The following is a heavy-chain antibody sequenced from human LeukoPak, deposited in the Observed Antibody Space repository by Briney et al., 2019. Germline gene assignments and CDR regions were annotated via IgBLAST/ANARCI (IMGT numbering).Heavy chain of an antibody. D-gene: IGHD2-2*01. V-gene: IGHV3-48*01. Sequence: PGGSLRLSCAASGFTFSSYSMNWVRQAPGKGLEWVSYISSSSSTIYYADSVKGRFTISRDNAKNSLYLQMNSPRAEDTAVYYCARDSPDIVVVPAAPLAYYYYGMDVWGQGTTVTASS. J-gene: IGHJ6*02. CDR3: ARDSPDIVVVPAAPLAYYYYGMDV. CDR2: ISSSSSTI. CDR1: GFTFSSYS.